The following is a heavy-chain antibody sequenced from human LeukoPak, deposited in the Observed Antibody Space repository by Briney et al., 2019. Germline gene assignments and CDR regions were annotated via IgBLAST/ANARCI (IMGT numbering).Heavy chain of an antibody. CDR2: ISYDGSNR. V-gene: IGHV3-30*18. CDR1: GFTFSSYG. D-gene: IGHD3-22*01. CDR3: AKDPTLTYYYDSSGLWEGYFQH. Sequence: PGRSLRLSCAASGFTFSSYGMHGVRQAPGKGLEWVAVISYDGSNRYYADSVKGRFTISRDNSKNTLYLQMNSLRAEDTAVYYCAKDPTLTYYYDSSGLWEGYFQHWGQGTLVTVSS. J-gene: IGHJ1*01.